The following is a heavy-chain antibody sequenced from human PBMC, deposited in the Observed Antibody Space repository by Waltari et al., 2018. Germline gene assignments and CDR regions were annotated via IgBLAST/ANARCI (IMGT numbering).Heavy chain of an antibody. CDR3: TTDRSSGWDYYYGMDV. Sequence: EVQRVESGGGLVKPGGCIRLSCAASGFTFSNAWMSWVRQAPGQGREWVGRIKSKPDGVTTDYAAPVKGRFTISRDDSKNTLYLQMNSLKTEDTAVYYCTTDRSSGWDYYYGMDVWGQGTTVTVSS. D-gene: IGHD6-19*01. CDR2: IKSKPDGVTT. V-gene: IGHV3-15*01. CDR1: GFTFSNAW. J-gene: IGHJ6*02.